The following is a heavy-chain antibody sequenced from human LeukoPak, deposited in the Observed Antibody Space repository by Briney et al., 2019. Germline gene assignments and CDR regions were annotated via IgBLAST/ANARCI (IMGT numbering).Heavy chain of an antibody. CDR3: ARDYCSSTSCSWGYYYGMDV. CDR2: IYTSRST. J-gene: IGHJ6*02. Sequence: PSETLSLTCTVSGGSISSYYWSWIRQPAGKGLEWIGRIYTSRSTNYNPSLKSRVTMSVDTSKNQFSLKLSSVTAADTAVYYCARDYCSSTSCSWGYYYGMDVWGQGTTVTVSS. V-gene: IGHV4-4*07. CDR1: GGSISSYY. D-gene: IGHD2-2*01.